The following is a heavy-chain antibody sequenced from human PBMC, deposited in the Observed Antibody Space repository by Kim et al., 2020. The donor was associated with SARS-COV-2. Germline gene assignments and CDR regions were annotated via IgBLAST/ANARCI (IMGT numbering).Heavy chain of an antibody. CDR3: VRTALGYNWHYEGS. CDR2: IDSANGDT. D-gene: IGHD1-7*01. V-gene: IGHV1-3*01. CDR1: GSTFTTFA. J-gene: IGHJ5*02. Sequence: ASVKVSCKASGSTFTTFAIHWVRQAPGQRLEWVGWIDSANGDTRYSREFQGRVTITRDTSASTVYLELSSLRSEDTAVFYCVRTALGYNWHYEGSWGQGTLVTVSS.